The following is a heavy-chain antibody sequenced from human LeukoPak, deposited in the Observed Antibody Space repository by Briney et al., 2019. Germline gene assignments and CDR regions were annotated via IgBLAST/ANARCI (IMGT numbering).Heavy chain of an antibody. Sequence: SETLSPTCTVSGGPISSFYLGRIPQPPGKWPVSIWSIYYSGSTYYNPSLKSRVTISVDTSKNQFSLKLSSVTAADTAVYYCARQLVPAAIGYDAFDIWGQGTMVTVSS. CDR2: IYYSGST. J-gene: IGHJ3*02. V-gene: IGHV4-39*01. CDR3: ARQLVPAAIGYDAFDI. D-gene: IGHD2-2*01. CDR1: GGPISSFY.